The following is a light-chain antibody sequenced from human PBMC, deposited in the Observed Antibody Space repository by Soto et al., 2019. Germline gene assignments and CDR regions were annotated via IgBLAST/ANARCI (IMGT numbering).Light chain of an antibody. Sequence: QSVLAQPPSASGSPGQSVTISCTGTSSDVGAYNYVSWYQQHPGKAPKLIIYDVSQRPSGVPDRFSGSKSGNTASLTVSGLQAEYEAVYYCNSFAGSAHVVFGGGTKLTVL. CDR2: DVS. J-gene: IGLJ2*01. CDR1: SSDVGAYNY. V-gene: IGLV2-8*01. CDR3: NSFAGSAHVV.